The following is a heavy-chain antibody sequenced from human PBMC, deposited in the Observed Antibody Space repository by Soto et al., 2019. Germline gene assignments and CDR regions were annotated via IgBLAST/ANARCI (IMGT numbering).Heavy chain of an antibody. CDR2: ISSSSSDI. CDR1: GFTFTRYS. Sequence: GGSLRLSCAACGFTFTRYSMNWVRQAPGKGLEWVSSISSSSSDIYYADSVKGRFTISRDNAKKSLYLQMNSLRAEDTAGYYCARDGGRDHYDSSGSINYWGQGTLVTVSS. CDR3: ARDGGRDHYDSSGSINY. J-gene: IGHJ4*02. D-gene: IGHD3-22*01. V-gene: IGHV3-21*01.